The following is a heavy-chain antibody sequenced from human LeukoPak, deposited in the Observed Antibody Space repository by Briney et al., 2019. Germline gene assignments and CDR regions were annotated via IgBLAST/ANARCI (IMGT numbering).Heavy chain of an antibody. Sequence: GGSLRLSCAASGFTFSSYAMHWVRQAPGKGLEWVAVISYDGSNKYYADSVKGRFTISRDNSKNTLYLQMNSLRAEDTAVYYCARAYHYYDFWSGYYPGRDYYYYYGMDVWGQGTTATVSS. CDR3: ARAYHYYDFWSGYYPGRDYYYYYGMDV. CDR1: GFTFSSYA. J-gene: IGHJ6*02. D-gene: IGHD3-3*01. CDR2: ISYDGSNK. V-gene: IGHV3-30-3*01.